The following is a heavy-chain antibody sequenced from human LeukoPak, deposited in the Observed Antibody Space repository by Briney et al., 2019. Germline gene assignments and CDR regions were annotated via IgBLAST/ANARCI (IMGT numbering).Heavy chain of an antibody. D-gene: IGHD3-10*01. Sequence: SETLSLTCNVSGGSISDNDYSWDWIRQPPGKGLVWMGCIHYSGTTYSNPSLKSRISISVDTSKSQFSLKLRSVTAADTAVYYCARRYYFVSGSYYPFDFWGQGTLVTVSS. CDR1: GGSISDNDYS. V-gene: IGHV4-39*01. CDR3: ARRYYFVSGSYYPFDF. J-gene: IGHJ4*02. CDR2: IHYSGTT.